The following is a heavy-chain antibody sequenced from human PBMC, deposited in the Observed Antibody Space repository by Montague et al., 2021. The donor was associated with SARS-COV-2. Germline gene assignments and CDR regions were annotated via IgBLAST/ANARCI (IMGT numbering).Heavy chain of an antibody. CDR2: IYTRGNT. J-gene: IGHJ6*02. D-gene: IGHD1-26*01. CDR1: GASINNGRYY. V-gene: IGHV4-61*02. CDR3: ARHGLEGANTYYVGLDV. Sequence: TLSLTCTVSGASINNGRYYWSWIRQPAGKGPEWIGRIYTRGNTNYSPSLKSRVTISLDTSMKQISLKLSSVTAADTAIYYCARHGLEGANTYYVGLDVWGQGTTVTVSS.